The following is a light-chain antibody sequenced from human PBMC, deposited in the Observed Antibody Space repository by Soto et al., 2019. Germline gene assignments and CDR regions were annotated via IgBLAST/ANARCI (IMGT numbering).Light chain of an antibody. Sequence: DIVLTQSPATLSLFPGERATLSCRASQSVNINLAWYQQKPGQAPRLVIYDGSHRATDIPARFSGSGSGTDFTLTISRLEPEDFAVYYCQQRRKWPPDFGQGTRLEI. CDR1: QSVNIN. J-gene: IGKJ5*01. CDR3: QQRRKWPPD. V-gene: IGKV3-11*01. CDR2: DGS.